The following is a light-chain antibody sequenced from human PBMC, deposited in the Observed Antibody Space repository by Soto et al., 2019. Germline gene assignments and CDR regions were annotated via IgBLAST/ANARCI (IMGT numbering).Light chain of an antibody. Sequence: EIVMTQSPATLSVSPGERATLSCRASQSVSSNLAWYQQKPGQAPRLLIYDASTRATGIPARFSGSGSGTEFTLTISSRLSEDFVVYYCQQYNNWPPWTFGQGTKVEIK. V-gene: IGKV3D-15*01. CDR3: QQYNNWPPWT. J-gene: IGKJ1*01. CDR1: QSVSSN. CDR2: DAS.